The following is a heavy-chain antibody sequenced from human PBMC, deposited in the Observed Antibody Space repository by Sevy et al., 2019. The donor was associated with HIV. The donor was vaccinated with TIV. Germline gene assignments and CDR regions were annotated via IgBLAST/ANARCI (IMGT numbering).Heavy chain of an antibody. CDR3: ARVVAYCSGGSCFPGYYYGMDV. V-gene: IGHV3-21*01. CDR1: GFTFSNYN. J-gene: IGHJ6*02. Sequence: GGSLRLSCAASGFTFSNYNMNCVRQAPGKGLEWVSSISSSSRYIYYADSMKGRFTISRDNAKNSLYLQMNSLRAEDTAVYYCARVVAYCSGGSCFPGYYYGMDVWGQGTTVTVSS. D-gene: IGHD2-15*01. CDR2: ISSSSRYI.